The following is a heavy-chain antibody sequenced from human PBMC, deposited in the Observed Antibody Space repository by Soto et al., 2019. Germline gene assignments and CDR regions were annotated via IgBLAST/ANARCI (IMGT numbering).Heavy chain of an antibody. CDR3: ARPIYILNSSYDYYYMDV. Sequence: SETLSLTCTVSGGSFSSGAFYWGWIRQPPGKGLEWIGSASFSGRAYYNPSLKSRATVSVDTSKNQFSLRLSSVTAADTAVYYCARPIYILNSSYDYYYMDVWGRGNTVTVS. V-gene: IGHV4-39*01. D-gene: IGHD6-6*01. CDR1: GGSFSSGAFY. CDR2: ASFSGRA. J-gene: IGHJ6*03.